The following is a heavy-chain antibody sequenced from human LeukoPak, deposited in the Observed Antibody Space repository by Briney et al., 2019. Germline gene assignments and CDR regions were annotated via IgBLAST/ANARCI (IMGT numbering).Heavy chain of an antibody. J-gene: IGHJ4*02. D-gene: IGHD3-22*01. Sequence: PGRSLRLSCAASGFTFDDYAMHWVRQAPGKGLEWVSGISWNSGSIGYADSVKGRFTISRDNAKNSLYLQMNSLRAEDTALYYCAKAHYYDSSGPLDYWGQGTLVTVSS. CDR2: ISWNSGSI. CDR1: GFTFDDYA. CDR3: AKAHYYDSSGPLDY. V-gene: IGHV3-9*01.